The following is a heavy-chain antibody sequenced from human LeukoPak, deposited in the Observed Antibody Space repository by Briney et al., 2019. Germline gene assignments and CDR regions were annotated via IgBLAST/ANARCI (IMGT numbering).Heavy chain of an antibody. CDR2: INVGNGNA. Sequence: ASVKVSCKASGYTFTNYAMHWVRQAPGQRLEWVGWINVGNGNAKYSQKFQGRATITIDTSASTAYMELSSLRSEDTAVYYCARGSRIGSQTYYFDYWGQGTLVTVSS. D-gene: IGHD2-2*01. J-gene: IGHJ4*02. V-gene: IGHV1-3*01. CDR1: GYTFTNYA. CDR3: ARGSRIGSQTYYFDY.